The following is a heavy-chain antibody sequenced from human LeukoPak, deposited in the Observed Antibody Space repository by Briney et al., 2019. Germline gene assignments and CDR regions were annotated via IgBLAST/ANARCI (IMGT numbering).Heavy chain of an antibody. CDR1: GYTFTTYW. D-gene: IGHD7-27*01. V-gene: IGHV5-51*01. CDR3: ARTTSGDHDY. Sequence: GESLKISCKGSGYTFTTYWIAWVRQMPVKGLEWMGIIYPGDSDTRYSPSFQGQVTISADKSISTAYLQWSSLKASDTAMYYCARTTSGDHDYWGQGTLVTVSS. J-gene: IGHJ4*02. CDR2: IYPGDSDT.